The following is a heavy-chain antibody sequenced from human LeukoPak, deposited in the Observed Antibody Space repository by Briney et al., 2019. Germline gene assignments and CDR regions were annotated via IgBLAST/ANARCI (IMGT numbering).Heavy chain of an antibody. CDR1: GYTFTGYY. J-gene: IGHJ6*03. CDR2: INPNSGGT. CDR3: AKSSGWNYYYYYMDV. Sequence: GASVKVSCKASGYTFTGYYMHWVRQAPGQGLEWMGRINPNSGGTNYAQKFQGRVTMTRDTSISTAYMELSRLRSDDTAVYYCAKSSGWNYYYYYMDVWGKGTTVIASS. V-gene: IGHV1-2*06. D-gene: IGHD6-19*01.